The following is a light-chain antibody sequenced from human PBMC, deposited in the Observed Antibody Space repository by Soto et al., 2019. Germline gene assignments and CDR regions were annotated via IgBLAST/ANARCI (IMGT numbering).Light chain of an antibody. CDR3: QQYNSWPQT. Sequence: EAVLTQSPATLSVSPGERATLSCRASQSVATNLAWYQQRPGQAPRLLIYGASKRAIGLPARFSGSGSGTEFTLTITSLQSEDFAVYYCQQYNSWPQTFXQGTKVDIK. CDR1: QSVATN. V-gene: IGKV3-15*01. J-gene: IGKJ1*01. CDR2: GAS.